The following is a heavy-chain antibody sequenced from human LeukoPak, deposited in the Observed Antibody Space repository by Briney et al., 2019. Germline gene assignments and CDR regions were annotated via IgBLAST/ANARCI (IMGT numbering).Heavy chain of an antibody. Sequence: GGSLRLSCAASGFTFSSYEMNWVRQAPGKGLEGVSYISSSGSTIYYADSVKGRFTISRDNAKNSLYLQMNSLRAEDTAVYYCAREMYSYGTPWYYFDYWGQGTLVTVSS. D-gene: IGHD5-18*01. CDR2: ISSSGSTI. V-gene: IGHV3-48*03. CDR1: GFTFSSYE. J-gene: IGHJ4*02. CDR3: AREMYSYGTPWYYFDY.